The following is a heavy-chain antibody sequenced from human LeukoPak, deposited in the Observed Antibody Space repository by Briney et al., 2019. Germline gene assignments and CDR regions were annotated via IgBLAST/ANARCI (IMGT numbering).Heavy chain of an antibody. V-gene: IGHV3-64*01. CDR3: ARDEMYDSSGYYHYYFDY. D-gene: IGHD3-22*01. CDR2: ISRNGGST. CDR1: GFTFSSYA. J-gene: IGHJ4*02. Sequence: GGSLRLSCAASGFTFSSYAMSWVRQAPGKGLEWVSAISRNGGSTYYANSVKGRFTISRDNSKNTLYLQMGSLRAEDMAVYYCARDEMYDSSGYYHYYFDYWGQGTLVTVSS.